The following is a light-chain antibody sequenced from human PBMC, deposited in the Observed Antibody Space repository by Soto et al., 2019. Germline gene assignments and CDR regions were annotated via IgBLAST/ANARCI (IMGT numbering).Light chain of an antibody. J-gene: IGLJ1*01. CDR2: EVS. Sequence: QSVLAQPASMSGSPGQSITISCTGATLDVGASDYVFWYQQHPLKAPKLMIFEVSNRPSGVSNRFSGSKSGYTASLSISGLQAEDEADYFCSSYTGTNTHYVFGTGTKATVL. CDR3: SSYTGTNTHYV. CDR1: TLDVGASDY. V-gene: IGLV2-14*01.